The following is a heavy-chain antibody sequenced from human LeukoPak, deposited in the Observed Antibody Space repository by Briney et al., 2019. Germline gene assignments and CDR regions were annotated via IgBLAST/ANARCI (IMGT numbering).Heavy chain of an antibody. Sequence: ASVKVSCKASGYTFTSYGISWVRQAPGQGLEWMGWMNPNSGNTGYAQKFRGRVTMTRNTSISTAYMELSSLRSEDTAVYYCARGFNWNYYFDYWGQGTLVTVSS. CDR2: MNPNSGNT. V-gene: IGHV1-8*02. D-gene: IGHD1-7*01. CDR1: GYTFTSYG. J-gene: IGHJ4*02. CDR3: ARGFNWNYYFDY.